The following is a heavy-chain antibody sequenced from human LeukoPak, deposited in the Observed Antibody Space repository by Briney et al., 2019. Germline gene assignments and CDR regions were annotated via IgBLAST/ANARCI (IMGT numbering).Heavy chain of an antibody. Sequence: SETLSLTCTVSGGSISSYYWSWIRQPPGKGLEWIGYICYSGSTNYNPSLKSRVTISVDTSKNQFSLKLSSVTAADTAVYYCARVGYYDFWSPAYYYYYMDVWGKGTTVTVSS. CDR2: ICYSGST. CDR3: ARVGYYDFWSPAYYYYYMDV. V-gene: IGHV4-59*01. CDR1: GGSISSYY. D-gene: IGHD3-3*01. J-gene: IGHJ6*03.